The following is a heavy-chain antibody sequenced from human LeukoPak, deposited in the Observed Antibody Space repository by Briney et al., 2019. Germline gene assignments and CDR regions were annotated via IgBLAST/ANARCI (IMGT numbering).Heavy chain of an antibody. CDR3: ARDLVVTSGY. D-gene: IGHD2-2*01. J-gene: IGHJ4*02. V-gene: IGHV3-74*03. Sequence: GGSLRLSCAASGVRFNDYGMSWVRQAPGKGLVWVARISSDGSSTTYADSVKGRFTISRDNAKNTLYLQMNSLRVEDTAVYYCARDLVVTSGYWGQGTLVTVSS. CDR2: ISSDGSST. CDR1: GVRFNDYG.